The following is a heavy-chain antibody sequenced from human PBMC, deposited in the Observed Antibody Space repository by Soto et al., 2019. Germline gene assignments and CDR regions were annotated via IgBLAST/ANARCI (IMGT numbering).Heavy chain of an antibody. V-gene: IGHV5-51*01. CDR3: ARHVRVPRTRPGWFDP. Sequence: PGESLKISCKGSGYSFTSYWIGWVRQMPGKGLEWMGIIYPGDSDTRYSPSFQGQVTISADKSISTAYLQWSSLKASDTAMYYCARHVRVPRTRPGWFDPWGQGTLVTVSS. CDR1: GYSFTSYW. J-gene: IGHJ5*02. CDR2: IYPGDSDT.